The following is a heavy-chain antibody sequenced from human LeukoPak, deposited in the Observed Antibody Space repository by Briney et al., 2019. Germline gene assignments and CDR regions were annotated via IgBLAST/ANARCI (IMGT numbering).Heavy chain of an antibody. J-gene: IGHJ5*02. CDR1: GFTFNSFF. V-gene: IGHV3-7*01. CDR2: ISQDGSET. CDR3: ARARSGYYDEFFDA. D-gene: IGHD3-16*01. Sequence: GGSLRLSCAASGFTFNSFFLNWVRLTPGRELEWLACISQDGSETFYMDSVRGRFTISRDNAENSLFLQMNSLRDEDSAVYYCARARSGYYDEFFDAWGKGTLVTVSS.